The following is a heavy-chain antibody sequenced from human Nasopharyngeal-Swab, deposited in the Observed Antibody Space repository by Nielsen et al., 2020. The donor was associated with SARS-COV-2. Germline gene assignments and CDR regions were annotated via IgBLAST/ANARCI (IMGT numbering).Heavy chain of an antibody. Sequence: GESLKISCAASGFTFRSYSMNWVRQAPGKGLEWVSSISSSSSYIYYADSVKGRFTISRDNAKNSLYLQMNSLRAEDTAVYYCVREVVVDWYFDYWGQGTLVTVSS. CDR3: VREVVVDWYFDY. CDR2: ISSSSSYI. CDR1: GFTFRSYS. D-gene: IGHD2-15*01. J-gene: IGHJ4*02. V-gene: IGHV3-21*01.